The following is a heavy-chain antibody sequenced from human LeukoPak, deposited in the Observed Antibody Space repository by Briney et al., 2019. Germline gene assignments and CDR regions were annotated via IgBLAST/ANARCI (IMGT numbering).Heavy chain of an antibody. D-gene: IGHD6-19*01. CDR1: GGSISSSTYY. CDR2: IYYSGTT. V-gene: IGHV4-39*01. J-gene: IGHJ4*02. Sequence: SETLSLTCTVAGGSISSSTYYWGWMRQPPGKGLEWIGSIYYSGTTYYNPSLKSRVTISVDTSKNQFSLKLSSVTAADTAVYYCARPLTSGWHPVDCWGQGTLVTVSS. CDR3: ARPLTSGWHPVDC.